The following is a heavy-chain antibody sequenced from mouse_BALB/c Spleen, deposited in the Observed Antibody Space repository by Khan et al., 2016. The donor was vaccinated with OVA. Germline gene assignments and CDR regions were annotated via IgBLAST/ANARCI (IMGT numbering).Heavy chain of an antibody. CDR3: AYGNYFDY. CDR2: ITYDGSN. V-gene: IGHV3-6*02. CDR1: GYSITSGYY. J-gene: IGHJ2*01. D-gene: IGHD2-1*01. Sequence: EVQLQESGPGLVEPSQSLSLTCSVTGYSITSGYYWNWIRQFPGNKLEWMGYITYDGSNNYNPSLKNRISITRDTSKNQFFLKLNSVTTEDTATYFCAYGNYFDYWGQGTTLTVSS.